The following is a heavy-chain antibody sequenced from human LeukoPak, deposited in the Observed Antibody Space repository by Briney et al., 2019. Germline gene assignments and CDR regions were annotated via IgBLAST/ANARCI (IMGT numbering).Heavy chain of an antibody. CDR3: ARGDSPTDTAMVSYYYYYYYMDV. CDR2: IYYSRST. D-gene: IGHD5-18*01. Sequence: SETLSLTCTVSGGSISSYYWSWIRQPPGKGLEWIGYIYYSRSTNYNPSLKSRVTISVDTSKNQFSLKLSSVTAADTAVYYCARGDSPTDTAMVSYYYYYYYMDVWGKGTTVTVSS. V-gene: IGHV4-59*01. J-gene: IGHJ6*03. CDR1: GGSISSYY.